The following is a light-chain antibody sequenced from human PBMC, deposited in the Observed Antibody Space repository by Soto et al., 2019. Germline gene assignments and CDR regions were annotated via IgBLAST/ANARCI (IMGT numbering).Light chain of an antibody. J-gene: IGKJ5*01. CDR1: RSISTY. Sequence: ETVLTQSPATLSLSPGERATLSCRASRSISTYLAWYQQKPGQAPRLLIYEALNRATGIPARFSGSGSGRDFTLTISSLQSEDSAVYYCQQRHMWPITFGQGTRLEIK. CDR2: EAL. CDR3: QQRHMWPIT. V-gene: IGKV3-11*02.